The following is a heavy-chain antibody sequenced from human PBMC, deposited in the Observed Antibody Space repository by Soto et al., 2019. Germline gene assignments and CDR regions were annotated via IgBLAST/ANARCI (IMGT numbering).Heavy chain of an antibody. Sequence: SVKVSCKASGGTFSSYAISWVRQAPGQGLEWMGGIIPIFGTANYAQKFQGRVTITADESTSTAYMELSSLRSEDTAVYYCARGGGSVVVPAAFYDYWGQGTLVTVSS. D-gene: IGHD2-2*01. CDR2: IIPIFGTA. CDR3: ARGGGSVVVPAAFYDY. J-gene: IGHJ4*02. CDR1: GGTFSSYA. V-gene: IGHV1-69*13.